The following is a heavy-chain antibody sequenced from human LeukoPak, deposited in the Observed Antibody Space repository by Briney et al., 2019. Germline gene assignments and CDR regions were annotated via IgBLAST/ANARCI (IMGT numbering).Heavy chain of an antibody. Sequence: GSLRLSCAASGFTFSSYSMNWVRQAPGKGLEWVSYISSSSSTIYYADSVEGRFTISRDNAKNSLYLQMNSLRAEDTAVYYCARESKYQFDYWGQGTLVTVSS. CDR1: GFTFSSYS. CDR3: ARESKYQFDY. D-gene: IGHD2-2*01. J-gene: IGHJ4*02. V-gene: IGHV3-48*01. CDR2: ISSSSSTI.